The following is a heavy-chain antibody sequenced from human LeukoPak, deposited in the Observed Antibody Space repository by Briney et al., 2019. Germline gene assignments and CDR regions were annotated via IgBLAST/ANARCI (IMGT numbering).Heavy chain of an antibody. J-gene: IGHJ4*02. D-gene: IGHD1-26*01. V-gene: IGHV1-69*04. Sequence: SVKVSCKASGGTFSSYAISWVRQAPGQGLEWMGRIIPILGIANYAQKFQGRVTITADKSTSTAYMELSSLRSEDTAVYYCAREAHSGSYSTHFDYWGQGTLVTVSS. CDR3: AREAHSGSYSTHFDY. CDR2: IIPILGIA. CDR1: GGTFSSYA.